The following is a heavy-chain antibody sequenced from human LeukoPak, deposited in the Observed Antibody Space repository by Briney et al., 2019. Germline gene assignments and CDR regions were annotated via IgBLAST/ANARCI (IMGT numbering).Heavy chain of an antibody. CDR1: GFTFSSYA. J-gene: IGHJ4*02. D-gene: IGHD6-13*01. V-gene: IGHV3-23*01. CDR3: ARDQAPYSSSWKFDY. CDR2: ISGSGGST. Sequence: GGSLRLSCAASGFTFSSYAMSWVRQAPGKGLEWVSAISGSGGSTYYADSVKGRFTISRDNSKNTLYLQMNSLRAEDTAVYYCARDQAPYSSSWKFDYWGQGTLVTVSS.